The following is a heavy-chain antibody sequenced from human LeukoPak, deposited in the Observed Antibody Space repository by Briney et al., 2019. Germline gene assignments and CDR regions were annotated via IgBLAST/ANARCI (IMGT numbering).Heavy chain of an antibody. CDR2: MNPNSGNT. J-gene: IGHJ6*02. CDR3: ARGDMAWFGELSSMDV. D-gene: IGHD3-10*01. V-gene: IGHV1-8*01. Sequence: ASVKVSCKASGYTFTSYDINWVRQATGQGLEWMGWMNPNSGNTGYAQKFQGRVTMTRNASISTAYMELSSLRSEDTAVYYCARGDMAWFGELSSMDVWVQGTTVTVSS. CDR1: GYTFTSYD.